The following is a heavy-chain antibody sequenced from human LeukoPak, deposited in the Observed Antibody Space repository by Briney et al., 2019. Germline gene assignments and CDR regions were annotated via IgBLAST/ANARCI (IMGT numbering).Heavy chain of an antibody. CDR3: ARKLNWGLGAFDI. Sequence: SETLSLTCTVSGGSISSYYWSWIRQPAGKGLEWIGRIYTSGSTNYNPSLKSRVTMSLDTSKNQFSLKMNSMTAADTAMYYCARKLNWGLGAFDIWGQGALVTVSS. V-gene: IGHV4-4*07. CDR1: GGSISSYY. J-gene: IGHJ3*02. D-gene: IGHD7-27*01. CDR2: IYTSGST.